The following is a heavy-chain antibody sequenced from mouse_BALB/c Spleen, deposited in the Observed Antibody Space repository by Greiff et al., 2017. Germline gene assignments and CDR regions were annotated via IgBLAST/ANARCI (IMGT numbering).Heavy chain of an antibody. CDR1: GYTFTDYN. D-gene: IGHD2-14*01. Sequence: EVQLQQSGPELVKPGASVKISCKASGYTFTDYNMHWVKQSHGKSLEWIGYIYPYNGGTGYNQKFKSKATLTVDNSSSTAYMELRSLTSEDSAVYYCAKGTDWYFDVWGAGTTVTVSS. V-gene: IGHV1S29*02. CDR2: IYPYNGGT. J-gene: IGHJ1*01. CDR3: AKGTDWYFDV.